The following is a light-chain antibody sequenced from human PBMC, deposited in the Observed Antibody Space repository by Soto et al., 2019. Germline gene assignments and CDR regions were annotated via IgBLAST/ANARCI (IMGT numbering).Light chain of an antibody. CDR2: DAS. Sequence: EIVLTQSPAILSLSPGERATLSCRASQSVGTYLDWYQQKLGQAPRLLIYDASNRATGIPARFSGSGSGTDFTLTISSLEPEDFAVYYCQQDLNLPITFGQGTRLEIK. J-gene: IGKJ5*01. V-gene: IGKV3-11*01. CDR3: QQDLNLPIT. CDR1: QSVGTY.